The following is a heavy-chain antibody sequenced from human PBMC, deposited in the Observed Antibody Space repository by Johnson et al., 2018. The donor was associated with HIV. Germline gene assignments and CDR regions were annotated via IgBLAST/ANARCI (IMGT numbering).Heavy chain of an antibody. CDR1: GFTFSDYY. CDR2: ISSSGNTI. D-gene: IGHD6-13*01. J-gene: IGHJ3*02. Sequence: QVQLVESGGGLAKPAWSPRLSCAASGFTFSDYYMSWIRQAPGKGLEWVSYISSSGNTIYYADSVKGRFTISRDKAKNTVYLQMNSLRAEDTAVYYCARDFYRLCSSWYSAFDIWGQGTMVTVSS. CDR3: ARDFYRLCSSWYSAFDI. V-gene: IGHV3-11*01.